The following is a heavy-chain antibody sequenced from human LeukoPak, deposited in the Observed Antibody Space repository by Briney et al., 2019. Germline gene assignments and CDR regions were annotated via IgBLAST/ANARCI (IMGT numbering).Heavy chain of an antibody. D-gene: IGHD2-15*01. CDR2: ISGSCSNT. Sequence: GGSLILSCAASGLTFSNYGRHWVRQAPGEGLEWVSAISGSCSNTSHADSVKGRFTISTDNSKDTLYLQMNRLRGEDTDLYYCAKLTRGYCDRTDCPNWFDPWGRGTLVTVSS. CDR3: AKLTRGYCDRTDCPNWFDP. CDR1: GLTFSNYG. J-gene: IGHJ5*02. V-gene: IGHV3-23*01.